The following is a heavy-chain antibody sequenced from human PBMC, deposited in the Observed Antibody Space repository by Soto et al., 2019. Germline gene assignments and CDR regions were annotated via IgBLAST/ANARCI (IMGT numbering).Heavy chain of an antibody. CDR3: ARDFPFYYGIDV. D-gene: IGHD3-16*01. CDR2: IWDDGSNK. CDR1: GFPGGSYG. Sequence: GGSMRHSCTAAGFPGGSYGMRWVRPAPGKGLEWVALIWDDGSNKYYADSVKGRFTISRDNAENSLFLQMNSLRAEDTAVYYCARDFPFYYGIDVRGQGPTVTGSS. J-gene: IGHJ6*01. V-gene: IGHV3-33*01.